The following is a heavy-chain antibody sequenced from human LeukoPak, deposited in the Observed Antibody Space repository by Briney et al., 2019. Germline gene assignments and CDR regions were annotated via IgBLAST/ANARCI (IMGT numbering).Heavy chain of an antibody. D-gene: IGHD6-19*01. V-gene: IGHV1-2*02. J-gene: IGHJ4*02. CDR2: INPNSGGT. CDR1: GYTFTGYY. CDR3: ASRDSSGSDGFFQDY. Sequence: ASVKVSCKASGYTFTGYYMHWVRQAPGQGLEWMGWINPNSGGTNYAQKFQGRVTMTRDTSISTAYMELSRLRSDDTAVYYCASRDSSGSDGFFQDYWGQGTLVTVSS.